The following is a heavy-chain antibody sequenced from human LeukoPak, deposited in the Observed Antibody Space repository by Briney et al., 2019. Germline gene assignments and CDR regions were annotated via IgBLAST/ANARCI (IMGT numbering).Heavy chain of an antibody. V-gene: IGHV5-51*01. CDR3: ARDSYYCSSTSCYIDS. CDR1: GYSFTSHW. CDR2: IFPGGSDA. J-gene: IGHJ4*02. D-gene: IGHD2-2*02. Sequence: GESLKISCKGYGYSFTSHWIAWVRQMPGKGLEYVGIIFPGGSDARYSPSFEGQVTMSVDTSISTTYLQWSSLKASDSAIYHCARDSYYCSSTSCYIDSWGQGTQVTVSS.